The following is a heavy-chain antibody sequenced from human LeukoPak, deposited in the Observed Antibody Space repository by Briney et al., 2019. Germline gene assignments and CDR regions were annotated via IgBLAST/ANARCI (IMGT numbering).Heavy chain of an antibody. CDR3: ARFRHVLRFLGWLKERRYFDY. D-gene: IGHD3-3*01. CDR1: GGSISSGDYY. J-gene: IGHJ4*02. CDR2: IYYSGST. V-gene: IGHV4-30-4*08. Sequence: SQTLSLACTVSGGSISSGDYYWSWIRQPPGKGLEWIGYIYYSGSTYYNPSLKSRVTISVDTSKNQFSLKLSSVTAADTAVYYCARFRHVLRFLGWLKERRYFDYWGQGTLVTVSS.